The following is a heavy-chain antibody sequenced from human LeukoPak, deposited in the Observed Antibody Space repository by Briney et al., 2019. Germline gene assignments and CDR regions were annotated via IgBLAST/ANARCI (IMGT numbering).Heavy chain of an antibody. CDR2: INPNSGGT. Sequence: ASVKVSCKASGYTFTGYYIHWVRQAPGQGLEWMGWINPNSGGTNFAQKFQGRVTMTRDTSISTAYMELSRLISDDTAAYYCARGTNWYDAWGQGTLVTVSS. CDR3: ARGTNWYDA. V-gene: IGHV1-2*02. J-gene: IGHJ5*02. CDR1: GYTFTGYY.